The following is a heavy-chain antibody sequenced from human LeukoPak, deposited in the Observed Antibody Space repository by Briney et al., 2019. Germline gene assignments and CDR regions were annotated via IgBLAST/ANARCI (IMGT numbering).Heavy chain of an antibody. J-gene: IGHJ4*02. D-gene: IGHD3-3*01. V-gene: IGHV3-7*01. CDR2: IKNDGSER. CDR1: AFIFSGHW. Sequence: PGGSLRLSCEGSAFIFSGHWMNWVRQTPGKGLEWVASIKNDGSERYYADSVRGRYTISRDNTKNSLFLQMSSLRAEDTAVYYCATDRGWRTSGYYLYYFEYWGQGTLVTFSS. CDR3: ATDRGWRTSGYYLYYFEY.